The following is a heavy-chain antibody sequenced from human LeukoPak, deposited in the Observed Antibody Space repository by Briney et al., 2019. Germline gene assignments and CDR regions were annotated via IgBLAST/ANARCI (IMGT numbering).Heavy chain of an antibody. Sequence: GGSLTLSGAASGFSFSTYWMTWVRQAPGKGLEWVSGISWNSGSIGYADSVKGRFTISRDNSKNTLFLQMNSLRAEDTAVYYCAREYYGMDVWGQGTTVTVSS. J-gene: IGHJ6*02. CDR3: AREYYGMDV. CDR2: ISWNSGSI. V-gene: IGHV3-23*01. CDR1: GFSFSTYW.